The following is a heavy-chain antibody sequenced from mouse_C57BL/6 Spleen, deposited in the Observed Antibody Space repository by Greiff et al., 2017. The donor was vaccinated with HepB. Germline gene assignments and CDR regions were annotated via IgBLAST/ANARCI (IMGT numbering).Heavy chain of an antibody. V-gene: IGHV5-4*01. D-gene: IGHD2-5*01. CDR2: ISDGGSYT. CDR1: GFTFSSYA. J-gene: IGHJ4*01. CDR3: ARAPAYYSNHEAMDY. Sequence: EVQGVESGGGLVKPGGSLKLSCAASGFTFSSYAMSWVRQTPEKRLEWVATISDGGSYTYYPDNVKGRFTISRDNAKNNLYLQMSHLKSEDTAMYYCARAPAYYSNHEAMDYWGQGTSVTVSS.